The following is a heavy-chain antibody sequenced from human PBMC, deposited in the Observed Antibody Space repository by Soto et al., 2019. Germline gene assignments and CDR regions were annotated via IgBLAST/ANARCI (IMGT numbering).Heavy chain of an antibody. CDR2: ISYDGSNK. V-gene: IGHV3-30-3*01. J-gene: IGHJ1*01. D-gene: IGHD6-19*01. CDR3: AREEKWLLADFQH. CDR1: GFTFSSYA. Sequence: GSLRLSCAASGFTFSSYAMHWVRQAPGKGLEWVAVISYDGSNKYYADSVKGRFTNSRDNSKNTLYLQMNSLRAEDTAVYYCAREEKWLLADFQHWGQGTLVTVSS.